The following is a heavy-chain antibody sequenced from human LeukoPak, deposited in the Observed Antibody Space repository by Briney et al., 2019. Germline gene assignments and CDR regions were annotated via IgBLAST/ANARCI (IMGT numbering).Heavy chain of an antibody. CDR1: GGSFSGYY. J-gene: IGHJ4*02. Sequence: SETLSLTCAVYGGSFSGYYWSWIRQPPGKGLEWIGEINHSGSTNYNPSLKSRVTISVDTFKNQFSLKLSSVTAADTAVYYCARVATATFDYWGQGTLVTVSS. V-gene: IGHV4-34*01. CDR2: INHSGST. D-gene: IGHD5-24*01. CDR3: ARVATATFDY.